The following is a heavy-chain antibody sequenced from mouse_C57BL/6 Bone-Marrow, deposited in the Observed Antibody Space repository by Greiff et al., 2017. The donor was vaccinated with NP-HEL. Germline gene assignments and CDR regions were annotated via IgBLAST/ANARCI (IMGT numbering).Heavy chain of an antibody. Sequence: QVQLQQPGAELVRPGSSVKLSCKASGYTFTSYWMHWVKQRPGHGLEWIGEILPGSGSTNYNEKFKGKATFTADTSSNTAYMQLSSRTTEDSAIYYCARRHAVVVHWYFDVWGTGTTVTVSS. CDR2: ILPGSGST. D-gene: IGHD1-1*01. CDR1: GYTFTSYW. J-gene: IGHJ1*03. CDR3: ARRHAVVVHWYFDV. V-gene: IGHV1-9*01.